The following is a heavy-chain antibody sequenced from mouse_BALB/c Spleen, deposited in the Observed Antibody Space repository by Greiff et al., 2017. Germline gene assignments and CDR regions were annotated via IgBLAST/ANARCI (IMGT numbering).Heavy chain of an antibody. J-gene: IGHJ3*01. Sequence: VQLKESGGGLVQPGGSLRLSCATSGFTFTDYYMSWVRQPPGKALEWLGFIRNKANGYTTEYSASVKGRFTISRDNSQSILYLQMNTLRAEDSATYYCARVHRGGITTGFAYWGQGTLVTVSA. D-gene: IGHD2-4*01. CDR1: GFTFTDYY. CDR2: IRNKANGYTT. CDR3: ARVHRGGITTGFAY. V-gene: IGHV7-3*02.